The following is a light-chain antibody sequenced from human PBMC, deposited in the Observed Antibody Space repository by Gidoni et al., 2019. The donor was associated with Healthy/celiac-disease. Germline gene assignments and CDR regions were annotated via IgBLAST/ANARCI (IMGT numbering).Light chain of an antibody. J-gene: IGLJ3*02. V-gene: IGLV1-40*01. CDR1: SSNIGAGYD. CDR2: GNS. CDR3: QSYDSSLSGPNWV. Sequence: QSVLTQPPSVSGAPGQRVPISCTGSSSNIGAGYDVPWYQQLPGTAPKLLIYGNSNRPSGVPDRFSGSKSGTSASLAITGLQAEDEADYYCQSYDSSLSGPNWVFGGGTKLTVL.